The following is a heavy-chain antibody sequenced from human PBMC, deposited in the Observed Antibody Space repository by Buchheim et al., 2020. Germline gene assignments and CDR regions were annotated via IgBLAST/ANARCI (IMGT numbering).Heavy chain of an antibody. CDR3: ARGRVGYCSSTSCSHYYYYYGMDV. CDR1: GGSFSGYY. J-gene: IGHJ6*02. Sequence: QVQLQQWGAGLLKPSETLSLTCAVYGGSFSGYYWSWIRQPPGKGLEWIGEINHSGSTNYNPSLKSRVTISVETSKNRFSLKLSSVTAADTAVYYCARGRVGYCSSTSCSHYYYYYGMDVWGQGTT. D-gene: IGHD2-2*01. CDR2: INHSGST. V-gene: IGHV4-34*01.